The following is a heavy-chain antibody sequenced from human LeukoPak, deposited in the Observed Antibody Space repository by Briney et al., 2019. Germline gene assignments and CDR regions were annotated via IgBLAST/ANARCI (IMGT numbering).Heavy chain of an antibody. CDR3: AEVAHRGSSGWPLLIDY. CDR1: GFTFSSYA. CDR2: MSGSGGNT. J-gene: IGHJ4*02. D-gene: IGHD6-19*01. Sequence: PGGSLRLSCAASGFTFSSYAMSWVRQAPGKGLEWVSAMSGSGGNTYYADSVKGRLTISRDNSKNTLYLQMNSPRAEDTAVYCCAEVAHRGSSGWPLLIDYWGQGTLVTVSS. V-gene: IGHV3-23*01.